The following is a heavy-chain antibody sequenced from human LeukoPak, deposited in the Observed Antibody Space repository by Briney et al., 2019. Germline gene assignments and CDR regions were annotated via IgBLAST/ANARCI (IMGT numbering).Heavy chain of an antibody. D-gene: IGHD3-9*01. J-gene: IGHJ3*02. CDR1: GFTFSSYS. Sequence: GGSLRLSCAASGFTFSSYSMNWVRQAPGKGLEWVSSISSSSSYIYYADSVKGRFTISRDNAKNSLYLQMNSLRAEDTAVYYCARDRRHFDWKENAFDIWGQGTMVTVSS. CDR2: ISSSSSYI. V-gene: IGHV3-21*01. CDR3: ARDRRHFDWKENAFDI.